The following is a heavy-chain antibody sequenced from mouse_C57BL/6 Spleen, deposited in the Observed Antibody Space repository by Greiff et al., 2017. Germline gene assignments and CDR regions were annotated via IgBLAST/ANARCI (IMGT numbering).Heavy chain of an antibody. CDR1: GYTFPSSW. V-gene: IGHV1-74*01. D-gene: IGHD2-3*01. J-gene: IGHJ4*01. Sequence: QVQLQQSGAELVKPGASVKVSCKASGYTFPSSWMHWVKQRPGQVLEWIGRIHPSDSETNYNQKFKGKARLTVDKSSSSAYMHLIILTSYLSAFSFFPISIYRPYAMD. CDR3: PISIYRPYAMD. CDR2: IHPSDSET.